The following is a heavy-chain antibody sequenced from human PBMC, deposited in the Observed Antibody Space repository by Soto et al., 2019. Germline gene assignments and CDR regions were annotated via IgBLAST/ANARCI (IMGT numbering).Heavy chain of an antibody. CDR2: ISAHNGNT. J-gene: IGHJ6*02. Sequence: QVQLVQSGAEVKKPGASVKVSCKASGYTFTSYGITWVRQAPGQGLEWMGWISAHNGNTNYAHKLQGRVTLTIDTSSSTAYMEVRSLRSDDTAVYDWASRHEFWIGPQYGWAVWGQGTTVTVSS. D-gene: IGHD3-3*01. V-gene: IGHV1-18*01. CDR3: ASRHEFWIGPQYGWAV. CDR1: GYTFTSYG.